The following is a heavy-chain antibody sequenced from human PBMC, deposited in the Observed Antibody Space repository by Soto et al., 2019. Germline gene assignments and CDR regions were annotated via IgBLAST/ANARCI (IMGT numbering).Heavy chain of an antibody. CDR1: GFTFSSYA. CDR2: ISGSGGST. D-gene: IGHD3-10*01. V-gene: IGHV3-23*01. Sequence: EVQLLESGGGLVQPGGSLRLSCAASGFTFSSYAMSWVRQAPGKGLEWVSAISGSGGSTYYADSVKGRFTISRDNSKNTLYLQMNSLRAEDTAVYYCAKDLLDTMVRGANDGMDVWGQGTTVTVSS. J-gene: IGHJ6*02. CDR3: AKDLLDTMVRGANDGMDV.